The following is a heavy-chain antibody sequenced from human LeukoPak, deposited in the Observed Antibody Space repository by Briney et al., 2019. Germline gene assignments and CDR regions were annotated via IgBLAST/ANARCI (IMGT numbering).Heavy chain of an antibody. Sequence: GGSLRLSCAASGFTVSGSAMHRVRQASGKGLEWVGRIRSKANSYATAYAASVKGRFTISRDDSKNTAYLQMNSLKTEDTAVYYCTRSHRDYVWGSYLSGDFDIWGQGTMVTVSS. V-gene: IGHV3-73*01. CDR3: TRSHRDYVWGSYLSGDFDI. CDR1: GFTVSGSA. CDR2: IRSKANSYAT. D-gene: IGHD3-16*02. J-gene: IGHJ3*02.